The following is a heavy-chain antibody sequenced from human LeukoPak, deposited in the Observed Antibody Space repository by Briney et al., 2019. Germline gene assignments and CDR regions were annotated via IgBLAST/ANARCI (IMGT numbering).Heavy chain of an antibody. Sequence: PGGSLRLSCAASGFTFSSYAMSWVRQAPGKGLEWVSAISGSGGSTYYADSVKGRFTISRDNSKNTLYLQMNSLRAEDTAVYYCARVGRSGSYYSAFDIWGQGTMVTVSS. J-gene: IGHJ3*02. V-gene: IGHV3-23*01. D-gene: IGHD1-26*01. CDR3: ARVGRSGSYYSAFDI. CDR2: ISGSGGST. CDR1: GFTFSSYA.